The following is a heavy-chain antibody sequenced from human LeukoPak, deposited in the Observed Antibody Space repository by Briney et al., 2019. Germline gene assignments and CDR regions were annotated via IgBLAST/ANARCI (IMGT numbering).Heavy chain of an antibody. V-gene: IGHV3-66*02. Sequence: PGGSLRLSCAASGFTVSSNYMSCVRQAPGKGLEWGSVIYSGGSTYYADSVKGRFTISRDNSKNTLYLQMNSLRAEDTAVYYCARDVPHNWFDTWGQGTLVTVSS. CDR2: IYSGGST. J-gene: IGHJ5*02. CDR3: ARDVPHNWFDT. CDR1: GFTVSSNY.